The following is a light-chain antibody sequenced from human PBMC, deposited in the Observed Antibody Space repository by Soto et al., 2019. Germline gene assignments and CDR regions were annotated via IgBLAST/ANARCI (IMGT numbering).Light chain of an antibody. CDR3: ETWDSNTRV. Sequence: QLVLTQSSSASASLGSSVKLTCTLNSGRTTYIIAWHQKQPGKAPRFLMKLENSGSYNKGSGVPDRFSGSSHGADRYLTIHHLHSEDEADYYGETWDSNTRVYGGGTKLTVL. CDR2: LENSGSY. J-gene: IGLJ3*02. CDR1: SGRTTYI. V-gene: IGLV4-60*03.